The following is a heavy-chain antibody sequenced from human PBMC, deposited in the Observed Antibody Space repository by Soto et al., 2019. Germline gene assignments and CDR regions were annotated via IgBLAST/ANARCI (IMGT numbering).Heavy chain of an antibody. V-gene: IGHV3-30*04. Sequence: GGSLRLSCAASGFTFSYYPMHWVRQAPGKGLEWVEVICCSSSNKYYADSVKGRFTISRDNAKNSLYLQMNSLRDEDTAVYYCAREPPPYCSSTSCYEEGYYYYGMDVWGQGTTVTVSS. CDR2: ICCSSSNK. CDR3: AREPPPYCSSTSCYEEGYYYYGMDV. CDR1: GFTFSYYP. J-gene: IGHJ6*02. D-gene: IGHD2-2*01.